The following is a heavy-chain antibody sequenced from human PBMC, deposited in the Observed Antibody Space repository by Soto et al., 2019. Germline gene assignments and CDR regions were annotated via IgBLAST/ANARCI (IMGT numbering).Heavy chain of an antibody. CDR3: ARGDPDSSGYAGRLFDI. Sequence: QVQLVQSGAEVKKPGSSVKVSCKASRGTFSSYAISWVRQAPGQGLEWMGGIIPIFGTANYAQKFQGRVTITADESTSTAYMELSSPRSEDTAVYYCARGDPDSSGYAGRLFDIWGQGTMVTVSS. D-gene: IGHD3-22*01. J-gene: IGHJ3*02. V-gene: IGHV1-69*01. CDR2: IIPIFGTA. CDR1: RGTFSSYA.